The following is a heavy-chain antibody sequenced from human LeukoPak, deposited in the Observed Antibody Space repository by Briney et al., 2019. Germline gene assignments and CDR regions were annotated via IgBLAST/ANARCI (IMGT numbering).Heavy chain of an antibody. V-gene: IGHV4-4*02. CDR3: ASGFWSGYPVY. J-gene: IGHJ4*02. CDR2: IYHSGST. D-gene: IGHD3-3*01. Sequence: SETLSLTCAVSGGSISSSNWWSWVRQPPGKGLEWIGEIYHSGSTNYNPPLKSRVTISVDTSKNQFSLKLSSVTAADTAVYYCASGFWSGYPVYWGQGTLVTVSS. CDR1: GGSISSSNW.